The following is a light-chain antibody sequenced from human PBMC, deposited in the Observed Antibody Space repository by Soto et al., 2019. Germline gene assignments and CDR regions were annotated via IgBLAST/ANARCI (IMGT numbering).Light chain of an antibody. CDR2: DDS. J-gene: IGLJ3*02. V-gene: IGLV3-21*02. Sequence: SYELTQPPSVSVAPGQTARITCGGNNIGSKSVHWYQQKPRQAPVLVVYDDSDRPSGITERFSGSNAGNTATLTISRVAAGDEADYYCQVWDSSSDHPVFGGGTKVTVL. CDR1: NIGSKS. CDR3: QVWDSSSDHPV.